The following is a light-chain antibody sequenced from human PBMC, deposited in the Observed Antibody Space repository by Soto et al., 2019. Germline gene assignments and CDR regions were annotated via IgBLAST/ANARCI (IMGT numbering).Light chain of an antibody. J-gene: IGLJ1*01. Sequence: QSALTQPASVSGSPGQSITISCTGTSSDVAGYNYVSWYQHHPGKAPKLMIYEVTNRPSGVSNRFSGSKSGNTASLIISGLQAEDEADYYCSSYTSSSTLYVFGTGTMLTVL. CDR3: SSYTSSSTLYV. V-gene: IGLV2-14*01. CDR1: SSDVAGYNY. CDR2: EVT.